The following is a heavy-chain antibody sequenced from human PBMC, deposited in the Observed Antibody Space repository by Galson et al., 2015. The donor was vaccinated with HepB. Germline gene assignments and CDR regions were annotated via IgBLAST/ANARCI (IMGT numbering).Heavy chain of an antibody. D-gene: IGHD1-26*01. CDR3: AITVVGATRIDY. V-gene: IGHV5-10-1*01. CDR2: IDPSDSYT. J-gene: IGHJ4*02. Sequence: QSGAEVKKPGESLRISCKGSGYSFTSYWISWVRQMPGKGLKWMGRIDPSDSYTNYSPSFQGHVTISADKSISTAYLQWSSLKASDTAMYYCAITVVGATRIDYWGQGTLVTVSS. CDR1: GYSFTSYW.